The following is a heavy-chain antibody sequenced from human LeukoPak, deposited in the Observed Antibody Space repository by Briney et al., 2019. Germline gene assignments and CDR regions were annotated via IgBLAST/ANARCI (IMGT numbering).Heavy chain of an antibody. CDR2: IYYSGST. D-gene: IGHD2-2*01. Sequence: SETLSLTCTVSGGSISSSSYYWGWIRQPPGKGLEWIGSIYYSGSTYYNPSLKSRVTLSVDSSKNQFSLKLSSVTAADTAVYYCAGGGAGYCSSTTCPYDYYYGMDVWGQGTTVTVSS. CDR3: AGGGAGYCSSTTCPYDYYYGMDV. J-gene: IGHJ6*02. V-gene: IGHV4-39*07. CDR1: GGSISSSSYY.